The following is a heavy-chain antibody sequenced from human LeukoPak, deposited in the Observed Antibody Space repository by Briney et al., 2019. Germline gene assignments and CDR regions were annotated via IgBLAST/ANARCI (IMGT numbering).Heavy chain of an antibody. D-gene: IGHD3-10*01. Sequence: GASVKVSCKASGGTFSSYAISWVRQAPGQGLEWMGGIIPIFGTANYAQKFQGRVTITADKSTSTAYMELSSLRSEDTAVYYCARVSDSGSYYAYWGQGTLVTVSS. CDR1: GGTFSSYA. V-gene: IGHV1-69*06. CDR3: ARVSDSGSYYAY. CDR2: IIPIFGTA. J-gene: IGHJ4*02.